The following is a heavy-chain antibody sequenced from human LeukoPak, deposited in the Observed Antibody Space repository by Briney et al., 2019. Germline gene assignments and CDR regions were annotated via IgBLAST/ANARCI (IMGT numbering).Heavy chain of an antibody. CDR2: IYYSGST. D-gene: IGHD3-9*01. V-gene: IGHV4-59*08. J-gene: IGHJ4*02. CDR1: GGSISSYY. CDR3: ARGGPRYFDWLPFDY. Sequence: PSETLSLTCTGSGGSISSYYWSWIRQPPGKGLEWIGYIYYSGSTNYNPSLKSRVTISVDTSKNQFSLKLSSVTAADTAVYYCARGGPRYFDWLPFDYWGQGTLVTVSS.